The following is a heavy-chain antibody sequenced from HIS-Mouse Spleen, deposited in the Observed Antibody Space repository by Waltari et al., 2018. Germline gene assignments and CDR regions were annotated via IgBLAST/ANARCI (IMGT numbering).Heavy chain of an antibody. CDR2: IYYRAST. D-gene: IGHD6-13*01. Sequence: QLQLQESGPGLVKPSETLSLTCTVSGGSISSSSYYWGWIRQPPGKGLEWIGSIYYRASTHYNPALKSRVTISVDTSKNQFALKRSSVTAADTAVYYWAREIPYSSSWYDWYFDLWGRGTLVTVSS. CDR1: GGSISSSSYY. V-gene: IGHV4-39*07. J-gene: IGHJ2*01. CDR3: AREIPYSSSWYDWYFDL.